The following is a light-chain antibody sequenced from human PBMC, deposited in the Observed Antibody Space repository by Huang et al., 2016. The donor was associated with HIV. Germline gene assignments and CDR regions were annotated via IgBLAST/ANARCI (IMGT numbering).Light chain of an antibody. J-gene: IGKJ5*01. V-gene: IGKV3-11*01. Sequence: EIVLTQSPATLSLSPGERATLSCRASQSVSSYLAWYQKKPGQAPRLLIYDVSKRATGIPARFSGSGSGTDFTLTISSLEPEDFAIYYCQQRSNWPPSITFGQGTRLEIK. CDR1: QSVSSY. CDR3: QQRSNWPPSIT. CDR2: DVS.